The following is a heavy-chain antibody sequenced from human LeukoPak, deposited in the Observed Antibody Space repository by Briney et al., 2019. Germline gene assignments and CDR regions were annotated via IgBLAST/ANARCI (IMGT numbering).Heavy chain of an antibody. D-gene: IGHD3-3*01. CDR2: ISVTGADR. J-gene: IGHJ4*02. V-gene: IGHV3-23*01. CDR3: VTLHDFWSGYFNFDS. Sequence: GESLRLSCEASGITFSGYGMSWVRQAPGKGLEWVAAISVTGADRYYADSLEGRFTISRDNSKNTLYLQMNTLSAEDTAVYYCVTLHDFWSGYFNFDSWGQGTLVTVSS. CDR1: GITFSGYG.